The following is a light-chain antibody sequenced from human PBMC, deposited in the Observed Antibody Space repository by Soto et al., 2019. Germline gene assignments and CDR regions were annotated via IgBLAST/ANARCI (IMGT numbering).Light chain of an antibody. J-gene: IGKJ1*01. Sequence: EIVLTQSPGTLSLSPGERSTLSCRASQSVSTSSLAWYQQKRGQAPRLLIHDASSRATGIPDRFSGSGSGTDFTLTISRLEPEDFAVYYCQQYGGSPRTFGQGTTGDIK. CDR1: QSVSTSS. V-gene: IGKV3-20*01. CDR3: QQYGGSPRT. CDR2: DAS.